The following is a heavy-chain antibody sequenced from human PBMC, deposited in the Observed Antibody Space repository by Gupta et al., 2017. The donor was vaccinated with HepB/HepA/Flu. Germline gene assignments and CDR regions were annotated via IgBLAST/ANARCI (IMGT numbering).Heavy chain of an antibody. CDR2: INAGNGKT. CDR3: ARERTAATDPFDV. CDR1: GYSFSNYD. Sequence: QVQLVHSGAEVNKPGASVKVSCKGSGYSFSNYDIHWVSQAPGQRLQWMGWINAGNGKTGYSQKYQGRVTITRDTSASTVYMELSSLTSEDTAVYYCARERTAATDPFDVWGQGTMVTVSS. V-gene: IGHV1-3*01. D-gene: IGHD6-25*01. J-gene: IGHJ3*01.